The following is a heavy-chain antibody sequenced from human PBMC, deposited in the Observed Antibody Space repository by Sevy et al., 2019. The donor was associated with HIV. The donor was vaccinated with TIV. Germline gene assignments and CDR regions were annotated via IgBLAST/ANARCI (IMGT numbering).Heavy chain of an antibody. CDR2: ISSSSSYI. V-gene: IGHV3-21*01. J-gene: IGHJ6*03. D-gene: IGHD4-17*01. CDR1: GFTFSSYS. CDR3: ARVPTTIYYYYYMDV. Sequence: GGSLRLSCAASGFTFSSYSMNWVRLAPGKGLEWVSSISSSSSYIYYADSVKGRFTISRDNAKNSLYLQMNSLRAEDTAVYYCARVPTTIYYYYYMDVWGKGTTVTVSS.